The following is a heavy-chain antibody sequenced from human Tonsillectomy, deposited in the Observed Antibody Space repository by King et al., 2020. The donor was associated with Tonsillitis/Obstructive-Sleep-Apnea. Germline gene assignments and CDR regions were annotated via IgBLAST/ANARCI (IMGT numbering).Heavy chain of an antibody. D-gene: IGHD6-19*01. J-gene: IGHJ5*02. CDR3: ARGGYSSGWYYGDCFDP. Sequence: VQLVESGGGLVQPGRSLRLSCAASGVTFDDDVMHWVRHAPGKGLEWVAGISWNSGSIGYADSVKGRFTISRDNAKNSLYLQMNSLRAEDTALYYCARGGYSSGWYYGDCFDPWGQGTLVTVSS. CDR1: GVTFDDDV. CDR2: ISWNSGSI. V-gene: IGHV3-9*01.